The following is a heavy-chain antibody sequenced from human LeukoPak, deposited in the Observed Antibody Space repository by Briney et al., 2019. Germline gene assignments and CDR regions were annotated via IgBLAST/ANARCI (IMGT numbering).Heavy chain of an antibody. V-gene: IGHV4-30-4*01. Sequence: SETLSLTCTVSGGSISSGDYYWSWIRQPPGKGLEWIGYIYYSGSTYYNPSLKSRVTISVDTSKNQFSLRLSSVTAADTAVYYCARNFVAIGGYYFDYWGQGTLVTVSS. CDR3: ARNFVAIGGYYFDY. J-gene: IGHJ4*02. CDR1: GGSISSGDYY. CDR2: IYYSGST. D-gene: IGHD3-9*01.